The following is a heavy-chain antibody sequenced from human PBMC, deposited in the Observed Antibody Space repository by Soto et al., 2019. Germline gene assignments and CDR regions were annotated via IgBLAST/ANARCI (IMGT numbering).Heavy chain of an antibody. CDR1: GGTFSSYT. CDR3: ARDRGSIFGVVIHPENWFDP. CDR2: IIPILGIA. J-gene: IGHJ5*02. D-gene: IGHD3-3*01. V-gene: IGHV1-69*04. Sequence: GASVKVSCKASGGTFSSYTISWGRQAPGQGLEWMGRIIPILGIANYAQKFQGRVTMTTDKSTSTAYMELRSLRSDDTAVYYCARDRGSIFGVVIHPENWFDPWGQVTLFTVPS.